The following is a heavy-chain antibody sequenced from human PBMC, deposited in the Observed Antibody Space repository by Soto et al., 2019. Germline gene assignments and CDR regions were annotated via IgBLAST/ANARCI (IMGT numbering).Heavy chain of an antibody. CDR2: IIPIFGTA. J-gene: IGHJ6*02. CDR1: GGTFSSYA. Sequence: QVQLVQSGAEVKKPGSSVKVSCKASGGTFSSYAISWVRQAPGQGLEWMGGIIPIFGTANYAQKFQVRVTITADESTSTAYMELSSLRSEDTAVYYCARAGYSVSDRTVYYYYGMDVWGQGTTVTVSS. V-gene: IGHV1-69*01. CDR3: ARAGYSVSDRTVYYYYGMDV. D-gene: IGHD5-12*01.